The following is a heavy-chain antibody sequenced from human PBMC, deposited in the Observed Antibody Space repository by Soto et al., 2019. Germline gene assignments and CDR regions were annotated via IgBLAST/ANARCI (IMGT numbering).Heavy chain of an antibody. V-gene: IGHV1-69*02. Sequence: SVKVSCKASGGTFSSYTISWVRQAPGQGLEWMGRIIPILGIANYAQKFQGRVTITADKSTSTAYMELSSLRSEDTAVYYCARGRIVPAAISYYYMDVWGKGTTVTVSS. CDR1: GGTFSSYT. J-gene: IGHJ6*03. CDR3: ARGRIVPAAISYYYMDV. CDR2: IIPILGIA. D-gene: IGHD2-2*02.